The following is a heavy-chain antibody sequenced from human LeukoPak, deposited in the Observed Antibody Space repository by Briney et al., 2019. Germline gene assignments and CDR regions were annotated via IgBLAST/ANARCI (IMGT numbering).Heavy chain of an antibody. CDR3: ARGPYYDILTGYYPFDY. V-gene: IGHV4-59*01. D-gene: IGHD3-9*01. Sequence: SETLSLTCTVSGGSIISYYWSWIRQPPGKGLEWIGYIYYSGSTNYNPSLKSRVTISVDTSKNQFSLKLSSVTAADTAVYYCARGPYYDILTGYYPFDYWGQATLVTVSS. CDR1: GGSIISYY. CDR2: IYYSGST. J-gene: IGHJ4*02.